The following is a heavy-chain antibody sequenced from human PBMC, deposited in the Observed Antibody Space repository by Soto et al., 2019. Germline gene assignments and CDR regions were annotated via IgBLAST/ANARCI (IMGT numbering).Heavy chain of an antibody. CDR1: GGSISSGDYY. Sequence: PSETLSLTCTVCGGSISSGDYYWRWIRQPPGKGREGRGYIYYSGSTYYNPSLKSRVTISVDTSKIQFSLKLSSVTAADTAVYSCAREGIAANTAMPQYWGQATLVTVSS. CDR3: AREGIAANTAMPQY. D-gene: IGHD5-18*01. CDR2: IYYSGST. V-gene: IGHV4-30-4*01. J-gene: IGHJ4*02.